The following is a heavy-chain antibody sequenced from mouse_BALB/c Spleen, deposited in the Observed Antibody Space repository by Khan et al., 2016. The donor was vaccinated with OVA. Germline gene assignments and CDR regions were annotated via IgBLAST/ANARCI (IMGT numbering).Heavy chain of an antibody. CDR3: GRDGASYSYAMDY. Sequence: EVELVESGPGLVKPSQSLSLTCTVTGYSITSDYAWNWIRQFPGNKLEWMGYISSSGSTNYNPALKSRISITRDSSKNQFFLQMNSVTTEDTATYYGGRDGASYSYAMDYWGQGTSVTVSS. CDR1: GYSITSDYA. D-gene: IGHD1-1*02. CDR2: ISSSGST. J-gene: IGHJ4*01. V-gene: IGHV3-2*02.